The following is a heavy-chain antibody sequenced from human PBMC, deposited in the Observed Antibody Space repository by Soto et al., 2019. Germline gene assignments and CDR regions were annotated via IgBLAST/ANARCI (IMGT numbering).Heavy chain of an antibody. Sequence: PSETLSLTCSVSGDSIGNGDYYWSWIRQPPGKGLEWIGYIYYSGSTFYTPSLKSRVTISVDTSKNQFSLNLISVTAADTAVYYCASVGYDSGGYDHGRKYFDYCGQGTLVT. CDR2: IYYSGST. D-gene: IGHD3-22*01. CDR3: ASVGYDSGGYDHGRKYFDY. V-gene: IGHV4-30-4*01. CDR1: GDSIGNGDYY. J-gene: IGHJ4*02.